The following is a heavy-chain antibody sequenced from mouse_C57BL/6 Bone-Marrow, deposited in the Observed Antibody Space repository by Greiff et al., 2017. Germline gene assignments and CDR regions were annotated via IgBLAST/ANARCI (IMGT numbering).Heavy chain of an antibody. D-gene: IGHD2-12*01. CDR1: GFTFSDYG. Sequence: EVQGVESGGGLVKPGGSLKLSCAASGFTFSDYGMHWVRQAPEKGLEWVAYISSGSSTIYYADTVKGRFTISRDNAKNTLFLQMTSLRYEDTAMYYCASSYSVNAMDYWGQGTSVTVSS. CDR2: ISSGSSTI. V-gene: IGHV5-17*01. J-gene: IGHJ4*01. CDR3: ASSYSVNAMDY.